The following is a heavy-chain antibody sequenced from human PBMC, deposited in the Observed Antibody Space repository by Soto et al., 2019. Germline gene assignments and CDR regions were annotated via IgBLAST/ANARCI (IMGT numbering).Heavy chain of an antibody. J-gene: IGHJ6*03. D-gene: IGHD6-13*01. CDR3: ARDQVQQLAEMYYYYMDV. CDR2: ISSSSSTI. Sequence: GGSLRLSCAASGFTFSSYSMNWVRQAPGKGLEWVSYISSSSSTIYYADSVKGRFTISRDNAKNSLYLQMNSLRAEDTAVYYCARDQVQQLAEMYYYYMDVWGKGTTVTVSS. CDR1: GFTFSSYS. V-gene: IGHV3-48*01.